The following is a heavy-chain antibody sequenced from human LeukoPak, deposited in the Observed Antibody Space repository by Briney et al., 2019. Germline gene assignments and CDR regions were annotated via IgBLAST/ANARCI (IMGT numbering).Heavy chain of an antibody. CDR2: ISTGGTST. J-gene: IGHJ4*02. Sequence: GGSLRLSCAASGFRFSDYWMFWVRQAPGKGPVRVSHISTGGTSTTYADSVKGRFTISRDNAKNTMYLHMNSLRVEDTAVYYCARFSSAGEDYWGQGTLVTASS. CDR3: ARFSSAGEDY. CDR1: GFRFSDYW. D-gene: IGHD2-15*01. V-gene: IGHV3-74*01.